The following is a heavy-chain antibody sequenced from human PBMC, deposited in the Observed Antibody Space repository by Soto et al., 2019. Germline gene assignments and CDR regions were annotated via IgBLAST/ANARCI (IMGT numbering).Heavy chain of an antibody. CDR2: INHSGSS. D-gene: IGHD6-6*01. J-gene: IGHJ6*02. CDR1: GASFRGYS. CDR3: ARKSSLAARGLFRYNYYGMDV. Sequence: ESLSLTCSVYGASFRGYSWSWFRQPAGKGLEWIGEINHSGSSNHNPSLKSRVTISVDTSKNQFSLKLSSVTAADTAVYYCARKSSLAARGLFRYNYYGMDVWGQGTTDTVS. V-gene: IGHV4-34*01.